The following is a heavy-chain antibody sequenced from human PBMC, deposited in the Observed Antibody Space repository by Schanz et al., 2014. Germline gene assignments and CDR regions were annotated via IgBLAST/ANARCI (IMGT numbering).Heavy chain of an antibody. CDR2: IGNGGVTI. D-gene: IGHD3-10*01. CDR1: GFPFSDYF. V-gene: IGHV3-11*01. J-gene: IGHJ4*02. CDR3: AKDPRGDKNDRAYYFDY. Sequence: QVQLVDSGGGLVKPGGSLRLSCTASGFPFSDYFMAWIRQPPGRGLEWVSYIGNGGVTIYYADSVKGRFTISRDNSKNSLYLQMNSLRAEDTAVYYCAKDPRGDKNDRAYYFDYWGQGTLVSVSS.